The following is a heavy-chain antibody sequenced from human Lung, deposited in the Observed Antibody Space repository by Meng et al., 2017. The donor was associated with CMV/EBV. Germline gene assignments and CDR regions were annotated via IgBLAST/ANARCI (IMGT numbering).Heavy chain of an antibody. V-gene: IGHV4-4*02. CDR2: IYHSGST. CDR1: GGSISSSNW. CDR3: ASFPPPGKQWLVTDY. Sequence: QVQLQESGPGLVKPSGTLSLTCAVSGGSISSSNWRGWVRQPPGKGLEWIGEIYHSGSTNYNPSLKSRVTISVDKSKNQFSLKLSSVTAADTAVYYCASFPPPGKQWLVTDYWGQGTLVTVSS. D-gene: IGHD6-19*01. J-gene: IGHJ4*02.